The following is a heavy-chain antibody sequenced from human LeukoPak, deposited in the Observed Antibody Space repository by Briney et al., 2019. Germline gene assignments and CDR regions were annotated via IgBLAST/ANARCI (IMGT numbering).Heavy chain of an antibody. D-gene: IGHD4-23*01. J-gene: IGHJ4*02. Sequence: QTSETLSLTRTVSAGSVSSGNYYWHWIRQPPGEGLEWIGFIYYIGTTNYNPSLKSRVTISVDTSKNHFSPKLTSVTAADTAVYYCARAYGPNSPLYWGQGTLVTVSS. CDR3: ARAYGPNSPLY. V-gene: IGHV4-61*03. CDR2: IYYIGTT. CDR1: AGSVSSGNYY.